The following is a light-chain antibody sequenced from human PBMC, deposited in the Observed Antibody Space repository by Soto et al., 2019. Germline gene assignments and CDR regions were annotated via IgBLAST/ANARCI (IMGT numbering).Light chain of an antibody. V-gene: IGKV3-20*01. J-gene: IGKJ2*03. CDR2: GTS. CDR3: QQYGNSPRYS. CDR1: QSVSSNY. Sequence: EIVLTHSPGTLSLSLGERATLSCRASQSVSSNYLAWYQQKPGQAPRLLIYGTSSRATGIPDRFSGSGSGTDFTLTISRLEPEDFAVYYCQQYGNSPRYSFGQGTKLEIK.